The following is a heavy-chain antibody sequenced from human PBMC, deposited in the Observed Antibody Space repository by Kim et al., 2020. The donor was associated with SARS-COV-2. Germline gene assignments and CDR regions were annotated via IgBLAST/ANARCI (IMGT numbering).Heavy chain of an antibody. CDR2: ISYDGSSK. J-gene: IGHJ6*01. D-gene: IGHD3-10*01. V-gene: IGHV3-30*18. CDR1: GFTFSTYG. Sequence: GGSLRLSCAASGFTFSTYGMHWVRQALGKGLEWVAVISYDGSSKYYGESVKGRFTISRDNPENTLYLQMNSLRPEDTAVYYCAKAVVRGVNYYYYGMDV. CDR3: AKAVVRGVNYYYYGMDV.